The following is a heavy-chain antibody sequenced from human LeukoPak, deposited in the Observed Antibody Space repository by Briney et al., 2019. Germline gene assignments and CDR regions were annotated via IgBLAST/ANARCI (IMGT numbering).Heavy chain of an antibody. CDR2: IYPGDSDT. CDR1: GYSFTSYW. V-gene: IGHV5-51*01. Sequence: GESLKISCKGSGYSFTSYWIGWLRQMPGKGLEWMGIIYPGDSDTRYSPSFQGQVTISADKSISTAYLQWSSLKASDTAMYYCARTYSSSWNWFDPWGQGTLVTVSS. D-gene: IGHD6-13*01. J-gene: IGHJ5*02. CDR3: ARTYSSSWNWFDP.